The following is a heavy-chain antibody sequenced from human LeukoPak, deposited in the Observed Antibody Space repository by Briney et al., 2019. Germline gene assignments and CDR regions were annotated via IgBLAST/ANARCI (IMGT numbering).Heavy chain of an antibody. V-gene: IGHV3-23*01. CDR2: ISGSGGST. CDR1: GFNFSSYA. J-gene: IGHJ4*02. D-gene: IGHD3-22*01. Sequence: GGSLRLSCAASGFNFSSYAMSWVRQAPGKGLEWVSAISGSGGSTYYADSVKGRFTISRDNSKNTLYLQMNSLRAEDTAVYYCAKAADYYDSSGYYVPFDYWGQGTLVTVSS. CDR3: AKAADYYDSSGYYVPFDY.